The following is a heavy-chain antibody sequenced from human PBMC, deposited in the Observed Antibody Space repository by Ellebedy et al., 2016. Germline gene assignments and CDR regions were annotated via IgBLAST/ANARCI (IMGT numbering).Heavy chain of an antibody. Sequence: GGSLRLXXAASGFTFSTYGLHWVRQSPGGGLQSVAVISHDGSQKYFADSVKGRFTISRDNSNNTLFLQMNSLREEDTALYYCARDRGDGYNQIDYWGQGTLVTVST. CDR1: GFTFSTYG. CDR3: ARDRGDGYNQIDY. J-gene: IGHJ4*02. V-gene: IGHV3-30*03. CDR2: ISHDGSQK. D-gene: IGHD5-24*01.